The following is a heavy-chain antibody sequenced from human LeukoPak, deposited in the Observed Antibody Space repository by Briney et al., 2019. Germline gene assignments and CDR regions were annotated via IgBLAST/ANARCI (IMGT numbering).Heavy chain of an antibody. D-gene: IGHD5-12*01. CDR1: GFTFSSYE. Sequence: PGGSLRFSCAASGFTFSSYEMNWVRQAPGKRLEWVSYISSSGSTKYYADSVKGRFTISRDNAKNSLYLQMNSLRAEDTAVYYCARKDYGGYAYYYYGLDVWGKGTTVTVSS. J-gene: IGHJ6*04. CDR3: ARKDYGGYAYYYYGLDV. CDR2: ISSSGSTK. V-gene: IGHV3-48*03.